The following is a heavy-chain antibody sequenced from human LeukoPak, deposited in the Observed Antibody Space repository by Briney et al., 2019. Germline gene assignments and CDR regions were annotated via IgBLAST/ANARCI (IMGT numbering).Heavy chain of an antibody. J-gene: IGHJ3*02. CDR3: ARIRDLVVVAAIGALDI. Sequence: PSETLSLTCTVSGGSISSYYWSWIRQPPGKGLEWIGYIYYSGSTNYNPSLKSRVTISVDTSKNQFSLKLSSVTAADTAVYYCARIRDLVVVAAIGALDIWGQGAMVTVSS. CDR2: IYYSGST. CDR1: GGSISSYY. V-gene: IGHV4-59*01. D-gene: IGHD2-15*01.